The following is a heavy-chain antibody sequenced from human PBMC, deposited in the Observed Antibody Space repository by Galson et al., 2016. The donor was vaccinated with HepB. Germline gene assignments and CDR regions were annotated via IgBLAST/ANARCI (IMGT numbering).Heavy chain of an antibody. J-gene: IGHJ6*02. CDR3: AKDRRYYDSSGYFWEVYYYDGMDV. CDR2: ISYDGSDK. Sequence: SLRLSCAASGFTFSSYGMHWVRQAPGKGLEWVAVISYDGSDKYYADSVKGRFTISRDNSKNTLNLQMNSLRAEDTAVYYCAKDRRYYDSSGYFWEVYYYDGMDVWGQGTTVTVSS. CDR1: GFTFSSYG. D-gene: IGHD3-22*01. V-gene: IGHV3-30*18.